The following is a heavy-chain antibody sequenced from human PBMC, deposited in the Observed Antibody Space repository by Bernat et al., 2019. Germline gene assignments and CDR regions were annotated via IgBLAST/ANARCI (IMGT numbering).Heavy chain of an antibody. CDR2: IWYDGSNK. CDR1: GFTFSSYG. CDR3: ARGGSSSWYDAFDI. Sequence: QVQLVESGGGVVQPGRSLRLSCAASGFTFSSYGMHWVRQAPGKGLEWVAVIWYDGSNKYYADSVKGRFTISRDKSKNTLYLQMNSLRAEDTAVYYCARGGSSSWYDAFDIWGQGTMVTVSS. V-gene: IGHV3-33*01. J-gene: IGHJ3*02. D-gene: IGHD6-13*01.